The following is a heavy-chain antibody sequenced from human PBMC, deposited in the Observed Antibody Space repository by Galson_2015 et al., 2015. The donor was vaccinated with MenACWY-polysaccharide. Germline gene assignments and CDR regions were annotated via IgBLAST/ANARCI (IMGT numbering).Heavy chain of an antibody. CDR3: ARVMSTTINYWYGLDL. D-gene: IGHD5-24*01. CDR2: ITSTAGST. Sequence: SLRLSCAASGFTFSSFVMSWVRQAPGKGLEWVSAITSTAGSTYYVDSVKGRFTVSRDNSKNTLYMQMNSLRVEDSAIYYCARVMSTTINYWYGLDLWGQGATVSVSS. J-gene: IGHJ6*02. CDR1: GFTFSSFV. V-gene: IGHV3-23*05.